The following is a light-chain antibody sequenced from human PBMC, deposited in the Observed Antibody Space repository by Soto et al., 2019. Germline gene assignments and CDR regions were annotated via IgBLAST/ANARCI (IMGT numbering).Light chain of an antibody. CDR2: AAY. J-gene: IGKJ4*01. V-gene: IGKV1-39*01. CDR3: QQTYSIPLT. Sequence: DIQMTQSPSSLSASVGDRVTITCRTSQTINNYLNWYQQKPGRAPKLLIYAAYNLQSGVPSRFSGSGSGTDFTLAISALQPDDFATNFCQQTYSIPLTFGGGTKVEIK. CDR1: QTINNY.